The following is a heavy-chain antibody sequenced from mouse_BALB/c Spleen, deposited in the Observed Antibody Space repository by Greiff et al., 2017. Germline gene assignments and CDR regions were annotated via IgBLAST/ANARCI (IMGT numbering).Heavy chain of an antibody. CDR2: IWGGGST. D-gene: IGHD2-4*01. V-gene: IGHV2-6-4*01. CDR1: GFSLSRYS. Sequence: VQLVESGPGLVTPSQSLSITCTVSGFSLSRYSVHWVRQPPGKGLEWLGMIWGGGSTDYNSALKSRLNISKDNSKSQVFLKMNSLQTDDTAMYYCARNTYFDYDGTVYYAMDYWGQGTSVTVSS. CDR3: ARNTYFDYDGTVYYAMDY. J-gene: IGHJ4*01.